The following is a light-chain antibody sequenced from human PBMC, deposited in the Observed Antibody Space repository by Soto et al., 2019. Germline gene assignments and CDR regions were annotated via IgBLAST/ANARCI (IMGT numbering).Light chain of an antibody. V-gene: IGKV3-20*01. CDR3: QHFGNSLWT. CDR1: QSVASRN. CDR2: GAS. Sequence: ETVLTQSPGTLSLSPGERATLSCRASQSVASRNLAWYQQKSGQAPRLLIYGASSRAIHTPDRFSGSGSGTDFTLTISDLEPEDFAVYYCQHFGNSLWTVGQGTKVDSK. J-gene: IGKJ1*01.